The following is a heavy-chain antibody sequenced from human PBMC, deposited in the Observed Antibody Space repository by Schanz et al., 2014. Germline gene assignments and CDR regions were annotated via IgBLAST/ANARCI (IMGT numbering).Heavy chain of an antibody. J-gene: IGHJ5*02. CDR2: ISSASSTI. D-gene: IGHD1-1*01. CDR1: GFTFSSYS. Sequence: EVQLLESGGGLVQPGGSLRLSCAASGFTFSSYSMNWVRQAPGKGLEWVSYISSASSTINYADSVKGRFTISRDNAKNLLYLQMNSLRAEDTAVYYCTRDVRLDRRGNWFDPWGQGTLVTVSS. V-gene: IGHV3-48*01. CDR3: TRDVRLDRRGNWFDP.